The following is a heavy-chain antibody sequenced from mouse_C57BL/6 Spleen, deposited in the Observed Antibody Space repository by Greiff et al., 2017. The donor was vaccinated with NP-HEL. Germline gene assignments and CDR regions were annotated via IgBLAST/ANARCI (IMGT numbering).Heavy chain of an antibody. CDR1: GFTFSSYA. Sequence: EVKVVESGGGLVKPGGSLKLSCAASGFTFSSYAMSWVRQTPEKRLEWVATISDGGSYTYYPDNVKGRFTISRDNAKNNLYLQMSHLKSEDTAMYYCAREGKGRYFDYWGQGTTLTVSS. CDR3: AREGKGRYFDY. J-gene: IGHJ2*01. V-gene: IGHV5-4*01. D-gene: IGHD3-3*01. CDR2: ISDGGSYT.